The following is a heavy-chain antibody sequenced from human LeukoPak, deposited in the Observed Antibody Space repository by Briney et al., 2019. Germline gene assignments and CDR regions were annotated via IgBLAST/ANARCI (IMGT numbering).Heavy chain of an antibody. V-gene: IGHV3-48*04. CDR2: ITSRSSTI. CDR3: ARDLNHYYGMDV. CDR1: GFTFSSYR. D-gene: IGHD1-14*01. Sequence: GGSLRLSCAASGFTFSSYRMNWVRQAPGKGLEWVSYITSRSSTIYYADSVKGRFTVSRDNAKNSLYLQMNSLRAEDTAVYYCARDLNHYYGMDVWGQGTTVTVSS. J-gene: IGHJ6*02.